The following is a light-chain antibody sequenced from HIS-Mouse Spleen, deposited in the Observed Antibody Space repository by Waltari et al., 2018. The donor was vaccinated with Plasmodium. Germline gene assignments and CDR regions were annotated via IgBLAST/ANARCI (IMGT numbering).Light chain of an antibody. CDR1: ALPKKY. Sequence: YELTQPPSVSVSPGQTARITCSGDALPKKYAYWYQQKSGKAPVLVIYEDSKRPSGIPERFSGSSSGTMATLTISGAQVEDEADYYCYSTDSSGNHRVFGGGTKLTVL. CDR3: YSTDSSGNHRV. J-gene: IGLJ3*02. V-gene: IGLV3-10*01. CDR2: EDS.